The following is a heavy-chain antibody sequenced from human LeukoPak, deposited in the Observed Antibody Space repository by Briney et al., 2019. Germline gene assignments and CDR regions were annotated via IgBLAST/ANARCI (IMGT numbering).Heavy chain of an antibody. CDR1: GYTFTSYG. Sequence: ASVKVSCKASGYTFTSYGISWVRQAPGQGLEWMGWTSAHNDDTNYAETLQGRLTMTTDISTSTAYMELTSQRSDDTAVSYCARDWDSRNDYFDPWGREPWSSSPQ. J-gene: IGHJ4*02. CDR2: TSAHNDDT. CDR3: ARDWDSRNDYFDP. V-gene: IGHV1-18*01. D-gene: IGHD1-1*01.